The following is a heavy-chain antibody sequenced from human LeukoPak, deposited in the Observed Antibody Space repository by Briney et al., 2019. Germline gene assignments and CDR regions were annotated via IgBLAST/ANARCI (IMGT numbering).Heavy chain of an antibody. CDR1: GYSFTSYW. Sequence: PGESLKICCMGSGYSFTSYWIGWGRLTPGKGVGWVGIIYPGDYDSSNSPSFQGQITISADKSSSTAYLQWSRLKASDAAMYYCARHAGHPYCSGGSCYAYWGEGTLVTVSS. CDR2: IYPGDYDS. V-gene: IGHV5-51*01. J-gene: IGHJ4*02. CDR3: ARHAGHPYCSGGSCYAY. D-gene: IGHD2-15*01.